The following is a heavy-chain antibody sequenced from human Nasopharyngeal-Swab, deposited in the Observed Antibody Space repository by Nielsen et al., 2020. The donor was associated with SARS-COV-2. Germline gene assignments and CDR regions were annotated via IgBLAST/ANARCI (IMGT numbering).Heavy chain of an antibody. CDR3: AREGLYYDILTGYYPYYGMDV. J-gene: IGHJ6*02. V-gene: IGHV3-7*01. CDR1: GFTFSSYS. D-gene: IGHD3-9*01. Sequence: GESLKISCAASGFTFSSYSMNWVRQAPGKGLEWVANIKQDGSEKYYVDSVKGRFTISRDNAKNSLYLQMNSLRAEDTAVYYCAREGLYYDILTGYYPYYGMDVWGQGTTVTVSS. CDR2: IKQDGSEK.